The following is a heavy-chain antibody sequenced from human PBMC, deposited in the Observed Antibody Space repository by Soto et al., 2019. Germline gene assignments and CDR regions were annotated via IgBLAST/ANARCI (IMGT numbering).Heavy chain of an antibody. Sequence: QVQLVESGGGVVQPGRSLRLSCAASGFTFSSYGMHWVRQAPGKGLEWVAVIWYDGSNKYYADSVKGRFTISRDNSKNTLYLQMNSLRAEDTAVYYCARNYGDYGGWRDWFDPWGQGTLVTVSS. J-gene: IGHJ5*02. CDR3: ARNYGDYGGWRDWFDP. V-gene: IGHV3-33*01. CDR1: GFTFSSYG. D-gene: IGHD4-17*01. CDR2: IWYDGSNK.